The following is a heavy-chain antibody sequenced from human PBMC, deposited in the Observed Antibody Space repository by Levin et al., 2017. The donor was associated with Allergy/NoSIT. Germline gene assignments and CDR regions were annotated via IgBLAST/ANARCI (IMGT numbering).Heavy chain of an antibody. V-gene: IGHV3-48*01. CDR1: GFTFSSYS. Sequence: QSGGSLRLSCAASGFTFSSYSMNWVRQAPGKGLEWVSYISSSSSTIYYADSVKGRFTISRDNAKNSLYLQMNSLRAEDTAVYYCARASYYYGSGSSHDYGMDGWGQGTTVTVSS. J-gene: IGHJ6*02. D-gene: IGHD3-10*01. CDR2: ISSSSSTI. CDR3: ARASYYYGSGSSHDYGMDG.